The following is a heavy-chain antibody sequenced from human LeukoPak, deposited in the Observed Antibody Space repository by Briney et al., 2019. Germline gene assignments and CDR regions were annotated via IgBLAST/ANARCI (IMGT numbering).Heavy chain of an antibody. J-gene: IGHJ4*02. Sequence: SGGSLRLSCAASGFTFSSYAMSWVRQAPGKGLEWVSAISGSGGSTYYADSVKGQFTISRDNSKNTLYLQMNSLRAEDTAVYYCAKEGESIVGAGPDYWGQGTLVTVSS. CDR1: GFTFSSYA. D-gene: IGHD1-26*01. CDR3: AKEGESIVGAGPDY. CDR2: ISGSGGST. V-gene: IGHV3-23*01.